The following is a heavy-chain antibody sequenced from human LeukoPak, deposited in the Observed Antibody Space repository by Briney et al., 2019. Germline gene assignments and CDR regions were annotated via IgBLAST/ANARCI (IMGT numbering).Heavy chain of an antibody. J-gene: IGHJ5*02. CDR2: IYYSGST. CDR3: ARGSIAARGGWFDP. Sequence: PSAPLSLTCTVSGGSISSSSYYWGWIRQPPGKGLEWIGSIYYSGSTYYNPSLKSRVTISVDTSKNQFSLKLSSVTAADTAVYYCARGSIAARGGWFDPWGQGTLVTVSS. D-gene: IGHD6-6*01. V-gene: IGHV4-39*01. CDR1: GGSISSSSYY.